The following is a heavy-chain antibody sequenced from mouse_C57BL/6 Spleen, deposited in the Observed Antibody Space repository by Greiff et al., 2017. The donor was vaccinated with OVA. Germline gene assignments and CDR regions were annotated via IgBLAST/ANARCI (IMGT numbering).Heavy chain of an antibody. CDR1: GFTFSSYG. V-gene: IGHV5-6*01. J-gene: IGHJ3*01. Sequence: EVKLVESGGDLVKPGGSLKLSCAASGFTFSSYGMSWVRQTPDTRLEWVATISSGGSYTYYPDSVKGRFTISRDNAKNTLYLQMSSLKSEDTAMYYCARQGNGNYSWFAYWGQGTLVTVSA. CDR2: ISSGGSYT. CDR3: ARQGNGNYSWFAY. D-gene: IGHD2-1*01.